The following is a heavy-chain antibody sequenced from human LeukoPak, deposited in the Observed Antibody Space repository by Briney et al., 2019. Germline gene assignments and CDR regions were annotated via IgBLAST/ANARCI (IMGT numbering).Heavy chain of an antibody. V-gene: IGHV4-4*07. J-gene: IGHJ5*02. Sequence: PSETLSLTCTVSGGSISTYYWNWIRQPAGKGLEWIGRIYTTGSTNYNPSLKSRVTISVDTSKNQFSLKLSSVTAADTAVYYCARYQPMYSSSWNWFDPWGQGTLVTVSS. D-gene: IGHD6-13*01. CDR1: GGSISTYY. CDR3: ARYQPMYSSSWNWFDP. CDR2: IYTTGST.